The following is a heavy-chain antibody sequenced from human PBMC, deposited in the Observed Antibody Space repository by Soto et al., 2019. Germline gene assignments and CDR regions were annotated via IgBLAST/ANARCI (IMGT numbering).Heavy chain of an antibody. D-gene: IGHD6-13*01. J-gene: IGHJ6*01. CDR1: GDSCITYG. Sequence: KGSGDSCITYGVSRLRQKRGPALEWIGRIDPSDSYTNYSPSFQGHVTISADKSISTAYLQWSSLKASDTGMYYCARLTSDGTKYYYYGMDVWGQRPTGTLSS. CDR2: IDPSDSYT. V-gene: IGHV5-10-1*01. CDR3: ARLTSDGTKYYYYGMDV.